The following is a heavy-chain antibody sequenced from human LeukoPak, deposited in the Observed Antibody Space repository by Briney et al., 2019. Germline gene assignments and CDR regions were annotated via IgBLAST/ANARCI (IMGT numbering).Heavy chain of an antibody. J-gene: IGHJ4*02. CDR2: IYYSGNT. D-gene: IGHD2-15*01. CDR1: GGSISSSSHL. V-gene: IGHV4-39*02. Sequence: SETLSLTCSVSGGSISSSSHLWGWIRQPPGKGLEWIGSIYYSGNTYYNPSLESRVTMSVDTSKNYFSLKVTSVTAADTAMYYCARHENIVVVASATAFDYWGQGTLVTVSS. CDR3: ARHENIVVVASATAFDY.